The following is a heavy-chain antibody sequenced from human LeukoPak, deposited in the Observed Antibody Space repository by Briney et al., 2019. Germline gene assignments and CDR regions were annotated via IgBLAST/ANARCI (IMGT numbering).Heavy chain of an antibody. CDR2: ISSSSSNI. CDR1: GFTFSNAW. J-gene: IGHJ4*02. CDR3: ARARRDCSGGSCYSYYFDF. D-gene: IGHD2-15*01. Sequence: PGGSLRLSCAASGFTFSNAWMSWVRQAPGKGLEWVSYISSSSSNIYYADSVKGRFTISRDNAKNSLYLQMNSLRAEDTAVYYCARARRDCSGGSCYSYYFDFWGQGTLVTVSS. V-gene: IGHV3-48*01.